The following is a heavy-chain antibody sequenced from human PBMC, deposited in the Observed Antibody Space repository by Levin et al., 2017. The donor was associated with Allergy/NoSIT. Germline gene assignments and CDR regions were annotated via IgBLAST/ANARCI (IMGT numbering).Heavy chain of an antibody. V-gene: IGHV3-30-3*01. CDR2: ISYDGSNK. D-gene: IGHD3-10*01. CDR1: GFTFSSYA. CDR3: ARDGYYGSGRGRKSQYYFDY. J-gene: IGHJ4*02. Sequence: HAGGSLRLSCAASGFTFSSYAMHWVRQAPGKGLEWVAVISYDGSNKYYADSVKGRFTISRDNSKNTLYLQMNSLRAEDTAVYYCARDGYYGSGRGRKSQYYFDYWGQGTLVTVSS.